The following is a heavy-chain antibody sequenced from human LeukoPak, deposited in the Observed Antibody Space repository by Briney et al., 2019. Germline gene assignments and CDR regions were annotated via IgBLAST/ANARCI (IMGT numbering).Heavy chain of an antibody. D-gene: IGHD5-18*01. J-gene: IGHJ3*02. CDR1: GFTFSSYW. CDR3: ARGNSGSSYGFAFEI. V-gene: IGHV3-74*01. Sequence: PGGCLRLSCAASGFTFSSYWMHWVRQAPGKGLVWVSRIKGDGGATTFADSVKGRFTTSRDNAKNTLYLQMNSLRAEDTAVYYCARGNSGSSYGFAFEIWGQGTMVTVSS. CDR2: IKGDGGAT.